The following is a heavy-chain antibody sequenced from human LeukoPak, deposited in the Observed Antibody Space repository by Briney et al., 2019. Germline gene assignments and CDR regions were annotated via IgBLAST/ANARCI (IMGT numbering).Heavy chain of an antibody. V-gene: IGHV3-33*06. Sequence: PGGSLTLSCAASGFIFSSYGMHWVRQAPGKGLEWVAVIWYDGSNKYYADSVKGRFTISRDNSKNTLYLQMNSLRAEDTAVYYCAKEGIDDGKWELLGYYYYYYYMDVWGKGTTVTVSS. CDR1: GFIFSSYG. CDR2: IWYDGSNK. J-gene: IGHJ6*03. D-gene: IGHD1-26*01. CDR3: AKEGIDDGKWELLGYYYYYYYMDV.